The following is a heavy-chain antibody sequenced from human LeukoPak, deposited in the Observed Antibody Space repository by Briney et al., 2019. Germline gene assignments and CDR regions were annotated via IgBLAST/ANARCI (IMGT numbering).Heavy chain of an antibody. D-gene: IGHD3-22*01. CDR1: GFTFSSYS. Sequence: GSLRLSCAASGFTFSSYSMNWVRQAPGKGLEWVSYISSSSSTIYYADSVKGRFTISRDNAKNSLYLQMNSLRDEDTAVYYCARGYDSSGYSLFDYWGQGTLVTVSS. CDR3: ARGYDSSGYSLFDY. V-gene: IGHV3-48*02. J-gene: IGHJ4*02. CDR2: ISSSSSTI.